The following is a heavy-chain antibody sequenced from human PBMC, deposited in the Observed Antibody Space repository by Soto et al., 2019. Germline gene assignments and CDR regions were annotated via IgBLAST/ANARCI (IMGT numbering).Heavy chain of an antibody. V-gene: IGHV3-23*01. CDR3: AKGLSRVVAATSDY. CDR1: GFTFSSYA. D-gene: IGHD2-15*01. Sequence: GGSLRLSCAASGFTFSSYAMSWVHQAPGKGLEWVSAISGSGGSTYYADSVKGRFTISRDNSKNTLYLQMNSLRAEDTAVYYCAKGLSRVVAATSDYWGQGTLVTVSS. J-gene: IGHJ4*02. CDR2: ISGSGGST.